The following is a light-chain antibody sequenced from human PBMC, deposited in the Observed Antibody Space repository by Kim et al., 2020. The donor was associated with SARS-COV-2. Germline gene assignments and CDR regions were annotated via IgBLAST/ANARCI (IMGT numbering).Light chain of an antibody. CDR2: DAS. CDR3: HQYQSYPYT. V-gene: IGKV1-5*01. Sequence: DIQMTQSPSTLSASVGDRVTITCRASQSINSWLAWYQQQPGTAPKLLIYDASSLQSGVPPRFSGRGSGTEFTLTISSLQPDDFATYYCHQYQSYPYTFGQGTSWRS. J-gene: IGKJ2*01. CDR1: QSINSW.